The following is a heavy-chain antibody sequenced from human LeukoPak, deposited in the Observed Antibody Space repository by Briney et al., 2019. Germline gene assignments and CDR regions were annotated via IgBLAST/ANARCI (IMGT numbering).Heavy chain of an antibody. D-gene: IGHD3-10*01. CDR1: GGSISSSSYY. J-gene: IGHJ5*02. V-gene: IGHV4-39*07. CDR3: ARGRRFSTVRGLPSYWFDP. CDR2: IYYSGST. Sequence: SETLSLTCTVSGGSISSSSYYWGWIRQPPGKGLEWIGSIYYSGSTYYNPSLKSRVTISVDTSKNQFSLKLSSVTAADTAVYYCARGRRFSTVRGLPSYWFDPWGQGTLVTVSS.